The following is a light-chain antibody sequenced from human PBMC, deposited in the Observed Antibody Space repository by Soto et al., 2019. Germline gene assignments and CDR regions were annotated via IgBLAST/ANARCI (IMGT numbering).Light chain of an antibody. J-gene: IGKJ4*01. CDR1: QSVSSN. Sequence: ETVMTQSPATLSVSPGARVPLSGRARQSVSSNLAWYQQKPGQPPRLLIYDISTRATGIPTRFSGSGSGTEFTLTISSLQSEDFAVYYCQQYNSWPLTFGGGTKV. CDR2: DIS. V-gene: IGKV3D-15*01. CDR3: QQYNSWPLT.